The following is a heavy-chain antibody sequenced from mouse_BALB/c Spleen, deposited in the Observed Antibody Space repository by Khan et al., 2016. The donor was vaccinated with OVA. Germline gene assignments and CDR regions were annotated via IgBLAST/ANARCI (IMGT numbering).Heavy chain of an antibody. V-gene: IGHV1-7*01. CDR2: INPSTGYT. J-gene: IGHJ2*01. CDR3: ARRGLRWDYAY. Sequence: QVQLQQSGAELAKPGASVKMSCKASGYTFINYWILWIKQRPGQGLEWIGYINPSTGYTEYNQNFKDKATLTADKSSRTAYMQLSSLTFEDSTVYYCARRGLRWDYAYWGQGNTLRVSS. D-gene: IGHD1-1*01. CDR1: GYTFINYW.